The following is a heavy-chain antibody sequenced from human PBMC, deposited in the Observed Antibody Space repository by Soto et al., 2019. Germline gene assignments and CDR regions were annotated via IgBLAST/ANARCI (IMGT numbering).Heavy chain of an antibody. Sequence: SETPSITCTVCGDSICSYYWSWIRQPPGKGLEWIGYIYYSGSTNYNPSLKSRVTISVDTSKNQFSLKLSSVTAADTAVYYCARDYGGDFSDYWGQGTLVTVSS. J-gene: IGHJ4*02. D-gene: IGHD4-17*01. V-gene: IGHV4-59*01. CDR3: ARDYGGDFSDY. CDR2: IYYSGST. CDR1: GDSICSYY.